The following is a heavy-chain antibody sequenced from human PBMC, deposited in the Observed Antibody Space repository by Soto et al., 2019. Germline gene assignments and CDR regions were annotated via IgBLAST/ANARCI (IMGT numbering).Heavy chain of an antibody. Sequence: SETLSLTCTVSGGSISSGDYYWSWIRQPPGKGLEWIGYIYYSGSTYYNPSLKSRVTISVDTSKNQFSLKLSSVTAADTAVYYCARPGIKKKNFDYWGQGTLVTVSS. CDR1: GGSISSGDYY. CDR2: IYYSGST. J-gene: IGHJ4*02. V-gene: IGHV4-30-4*01. CDR3: ARPGIKKKNFDY. D-gene: IGHD3-10*01.